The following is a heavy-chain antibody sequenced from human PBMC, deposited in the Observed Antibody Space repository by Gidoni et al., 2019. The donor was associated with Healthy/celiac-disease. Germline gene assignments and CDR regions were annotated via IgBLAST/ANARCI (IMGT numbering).Heavy chain of an antibody. CDR2: INHSGST. CDR3: ARAMVRGVIIILLYYFDY. CDR1: GGSFSGYY. D-gene: IGHD3-10*01. Sequence: QVQLQQWGAGLLKPSETLSLTCAVYGGSFSGYYWSWLRQPPGKGLEWIGEINHSGSTNYNPSRKSRVTISVDTSKNQFSLKLSSVTAADTAVYYCARAMVRGVIIILLYYFDYWGQGTLVTVSS. V-gene: IGHV4-34*01. J-gene: IGHJ4*02.